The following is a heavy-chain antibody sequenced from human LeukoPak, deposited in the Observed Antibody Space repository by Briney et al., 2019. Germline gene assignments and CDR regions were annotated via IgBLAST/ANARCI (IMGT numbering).Heavy chain of an antibody. V-gene: IGHV4-34*01. CDR2: INHSGGT. CDR1: GGSFSGYY. Sequence: SETLSLTCAVHGGSFSGYYWSWIRQPPGKGLEWIGEINHSGGTNYNPSLKSRVTISVDTSKNQFSLKLSSVTAADTAVYYCARGARYCSSTSCGVWFDPWGQGTLVTVPS. D-gene: IGHD2-2*01. CDR3: ARGARYCSSTSCGVWFDP. J-gene: IGHJ5*02.